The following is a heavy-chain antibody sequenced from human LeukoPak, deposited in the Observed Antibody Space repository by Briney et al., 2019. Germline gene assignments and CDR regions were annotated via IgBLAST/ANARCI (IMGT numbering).Heavy chain of an antibody. CDR3: AKDLMGYSYGSSDY. J-gene: IGHJ4*02. D-gene: IGHD5-18*01. CDR2: ISYDGSNK. Sequence: GGSLRLSCAASGFTFSSYAMSWVRQAPGKGLEWVAVISYDGSNKYYGDSVKGRFTISRDNSKNTLYLQMNSLRAEDTAVYYCAKDLMGYSYGSSDYWGQGTLVTVSS. V-gene: IGHV3-30*18. CDR1: GFTFSSYA.